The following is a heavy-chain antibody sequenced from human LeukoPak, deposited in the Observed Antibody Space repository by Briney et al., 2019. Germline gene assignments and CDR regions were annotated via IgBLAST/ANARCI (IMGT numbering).Heavy chain of an antibody. D-gene: IGHD1-1*01. CDR2: IIPSLDIS. CDR3: AKDHATGWNLDFDFDD. Sequence: ASVKVSCKASGDTFIPYTFSWVRQAPGQGLEWMGRIIPSLDISNYAQKFQGRVTLSADKATTTTYMELTSLRSEDTAIYYCAKDHATGWNLDFDFDDWGQGTLVTVSS. J-gene: IGHJ4*02. V-gene: IGHV1-69*04. CDR1: GDTFIPYT.